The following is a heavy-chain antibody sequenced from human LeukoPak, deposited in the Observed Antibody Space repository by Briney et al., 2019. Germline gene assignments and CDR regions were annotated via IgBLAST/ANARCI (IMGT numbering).Heavy chain of an antibody. V-gene: IGHV1-18*01. Sequence: ASVKVSCKASGYTFTSHGINWVRQAPGQGLEWMGWISAYNGDTKYAQNLQGRVTLTTYTLTTTAYLELRSLTSDDTAVYYCVRDPSNTSGWKTWFDPWGQGTLVTVSS. D-gene: IGHD6-19*01. CDR1: GYTFTSHG. CDR2: ISAYNGDT. CDR3: VRDPSNTSGWKTWFDP. J-gene: IGHJ5*02.